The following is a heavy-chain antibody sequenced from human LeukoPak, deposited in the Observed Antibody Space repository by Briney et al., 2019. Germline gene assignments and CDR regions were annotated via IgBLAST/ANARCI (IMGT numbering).Heavy chain of an antibody. D-gene: IGHD3-3*01. V-gene: IGHV4-38-2*02. CDR2: IYHSGST. CDR1: GYSISSGYY. J-gene: IGHJ4*02. CDR3: APYDFWSGYGY. Sequence: SETLSLTCTVSGYSISSGYYWGWIRQPPWKGLERIGSIYHSGSTYYNPSLKSRVTISVDTSKNQFSLKLSSVTAADTAVYYCAPYDFWSGYGYWGQGTLVTVSS.